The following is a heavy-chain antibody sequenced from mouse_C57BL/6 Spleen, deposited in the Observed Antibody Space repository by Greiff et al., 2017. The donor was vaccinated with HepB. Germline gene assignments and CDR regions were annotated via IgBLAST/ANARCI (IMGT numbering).Heavy chain of an antibody. CDR2: IYPRDGST. J-gene: IGHJ1*03. D-gene: IGHD4-1*01. CDR1: GYTFTDHT. V-gene: IGHV1-78*01. Sequence: VQRVESAAELVKPGASVKISCKVSGYTFTDHTIHWMKQRPEQGLEWIGYIYPRDGSTKYNEKFKGKATLTADKSSSTAYMQLNSLTSEDSAVYFCARPPNRYWYFDVWGTGTTVTVSS. CDR3: ARPPNRYWYFDV.